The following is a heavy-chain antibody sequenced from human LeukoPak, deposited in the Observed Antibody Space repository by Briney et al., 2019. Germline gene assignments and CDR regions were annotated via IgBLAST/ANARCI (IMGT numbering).Heavy chain of an antibody. V-gene: IGHV4-59*08. Sequence: PADTLSLTCTVSGGSLTNYYWTWIRQPPGKGLEWIGFIYYSGSTNYIPSLRSRVSISVDTSKNQFSLKLTSVTAADTAVYYCARLPGMAALRLNWFDPWGQGTLVPVS. J-gene: IGHJ5*02. D-gene: IGHD6-13*01. CDR3: ARLPGMAALRLNWFDP. CDR1: GGSLTNYY. CDR2: IYYSGST.